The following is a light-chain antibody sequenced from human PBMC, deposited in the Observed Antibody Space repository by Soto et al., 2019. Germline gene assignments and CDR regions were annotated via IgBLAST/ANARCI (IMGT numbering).Light chain of an antibody. Sequence: EIVMTQSPATLSVSPGERATLSCRASQSVSSNLAWYQQKPGQAPRLLIYGASTRATGFPARFSGSGSGTECTLTISNLQSEDFAVYYCQQYNNWPPANTFGQGTKLEIK. V-gene: IGKV3-15*01. J-gene: IGKJ2*01. CDR2: GAS. CDR1: QSVSSN. CDR3: QQYNNWPPANT.